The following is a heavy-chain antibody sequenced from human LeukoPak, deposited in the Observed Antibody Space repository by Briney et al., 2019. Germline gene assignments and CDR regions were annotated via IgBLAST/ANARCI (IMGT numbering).Heavy chain of an antibody. Sequence: GGSLRLSCAASGFTFSSYSMNWVRQAPGKGLEWVLSISSSSGYIYYADSVKGRFTISRDNAKNSLYLQMNSLRAEDTALYYCARDLAVALDYWGQGTLVTVSS. CDR1: GFTFSSYS. V-gene: IGHV3-21*01. CDR2: ISSSSGYI. CDR3: ARDLAVALDY. J-gene: IGHJ4*02. D-gene: IGHD6-19*01.